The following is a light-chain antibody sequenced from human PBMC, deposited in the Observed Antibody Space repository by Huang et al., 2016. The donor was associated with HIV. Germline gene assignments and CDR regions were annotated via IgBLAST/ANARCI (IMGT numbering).Light chain of an antibody. CDR3: QQYGRSPGT. V-gene: IGKV3-20*01. CDR1: QSVTSY. J-gene: IGKJ2*02. CDR2: GSS. Sequence: EIVLTQSPGTLALSPGERATLSCRASQSVTSYLAWYQQKPGQDPRLLIYGSSSRATGIPDRFIGSGSGTDFTITISRLEPTDFSVYFCQQYGRSPGTFGQGTKVEIK.